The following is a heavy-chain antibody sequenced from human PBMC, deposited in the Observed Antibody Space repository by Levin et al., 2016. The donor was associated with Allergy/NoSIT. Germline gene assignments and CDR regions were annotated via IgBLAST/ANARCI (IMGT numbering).Heavy chain of an antibody. V-gene: IGHV3-7*03. D-gene: IGHD3-10*02. CDR2: IKYDGSEK. J-gene: IGHJ4*02. CDR3: ARDQGPELFGELLGGYFDY. Sequence: GGSLRLSCAASGFIFSNYWMSWVRQAPGKGLEWVASIKYDGSEKYYVDSVKGRFTISRDNARNSLSLQMNSLRVDDTAVYYCARDQGPELFGELLGGYFDYWGQGAPVTVSS. CDR1: GFIFSNYW.